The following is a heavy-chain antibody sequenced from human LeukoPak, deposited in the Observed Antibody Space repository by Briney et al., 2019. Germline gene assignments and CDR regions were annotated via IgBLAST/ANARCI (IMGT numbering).Heavy chain of an antibody. CDR2: ICGSGGST. CDR1: GFTFSSYD. D-gene: IGHD1-26*01. V-gene: IGHV3-23*01. Sequence: GGSLRLSCAASGFTFSSYDMSWVRQAPGKGLEWVSGICGSGGSTFYADSVKGRFTISRDNSKNTLYLQMNSLRAEDTAVYYCAKGRGYSYAAFDYWGEGTLVSVSS. CDR3: AKGRGYSYAAFDY. J-gene: IGHJ4*02.